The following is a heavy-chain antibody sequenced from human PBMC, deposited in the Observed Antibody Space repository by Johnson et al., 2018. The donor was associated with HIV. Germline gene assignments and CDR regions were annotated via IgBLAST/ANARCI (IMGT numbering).Heavy chain of an antibody. CDR3: SYIFVDTAMDKTTTDAFDI. V-gene: IGHV3-30*04. J-gene: IGHJ3*02. CDR2: ISYDGSNK. Sequence: QVQLVESGGGVVQPGRSLRLSCAASGFTFSSYAMHWVRQAPGKGLEWVAVISYDGSNKYYADSVKGRFTISRDNSKNTLYLQMNSLRAEDTAVYYCSYIFVDTAMDKTTTDAFDIWGQGTVVIVSS. CDR1: GFTFSSYA. D-gene: IGHD5-18*01.